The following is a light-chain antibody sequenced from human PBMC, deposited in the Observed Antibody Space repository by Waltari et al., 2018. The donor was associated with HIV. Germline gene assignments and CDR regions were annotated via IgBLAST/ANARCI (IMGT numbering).Light chain of an antibody. V-gene: IGKV1-9*01. CDR3: QQLHTYPFT. Sequence: DIQLTQSPSFMSASVGDRVTITCRASQAITSYLAWYQQKLGKAPKLLIYSASTSERGVPSRFSGGGSETEFSLTISSLQPEDSATYSCQQLHTYPFTFGQGTKLEIK. J-gene: IGKJ2*01. CDR1: QAITSY. CDR2: SAS.